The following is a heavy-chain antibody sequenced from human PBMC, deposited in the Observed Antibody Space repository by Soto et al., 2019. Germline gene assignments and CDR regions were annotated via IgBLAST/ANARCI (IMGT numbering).Heavy chain of an antibody. CDR3: ARPSRAYDSSDAFHI. CDR2: IYYSGTT. V-gene: IGHV4-39*01. D-gene: IGHD5-12*01. CDR1: GGSISSSSYY. Sequence: PSETLSLTCTVSGGSISSSSYYWDWIRQPPGKGLEWIGSIYYSGTTYYNRSLKSRVTISVDTTKNQFSLKLGSVTATDTAVYYCARPSRAYDSSDAFHIWGQGTVVTVSS. J-gene: IGHJ3*02.